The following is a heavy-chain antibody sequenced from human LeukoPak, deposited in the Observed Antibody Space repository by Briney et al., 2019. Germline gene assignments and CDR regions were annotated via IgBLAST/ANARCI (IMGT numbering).Heavy chain of an antibody. D-gene: IGHD2-15*01. CDR1: GGSFSGYY. J-gene: IGHJ4*02. V-gene: IGHV4-34*01. Sequence: SETLSLTCAVYGGSFSGYYWSWIRQPPGKGLEWIGEINHSGSTNYNPSLKSRVTISVDTSKNQFSLKLSSVTAADTAVYYCARVFGGNFDYWGQGTLVTVSS. CDR2: INHSGST. CDR3: ARVFGGNFDY.